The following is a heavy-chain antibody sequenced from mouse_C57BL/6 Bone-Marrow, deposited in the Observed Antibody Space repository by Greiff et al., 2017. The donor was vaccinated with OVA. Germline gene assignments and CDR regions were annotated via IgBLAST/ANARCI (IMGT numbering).Heavy chain of an antibody. CDR1: GYTFTSYW. Sequence: QVKLQQPGAELVRPGTSVKLSCKASGYTFTSYWMHWVKQRPGQGLEWIGVIDPSDSYTNYNQQFKGKATLTVDTSSSTAYMQLSSLTSEDSAVYYCARGGFAYWGQGTLVTVSA. J-gene: IGHJ3*01. CDR3: ARGGFAY. V-gene: IGHV1-59*01. CDR2: IDPSDSYT.